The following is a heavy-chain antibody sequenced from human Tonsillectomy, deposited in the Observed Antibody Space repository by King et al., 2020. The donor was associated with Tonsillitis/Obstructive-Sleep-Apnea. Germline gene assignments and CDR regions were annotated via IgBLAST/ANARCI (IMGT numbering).Heavy chain of an antibody. J-gene: IGHJ4*02. V-gene: IGHV3-48*02. CDR1: GFTFSSYS. CDR3: ASTIPLRYYDFWSGRYYYFDY. D-gene: IGHD3-3*01. CDR2: ISSSSTI. Sequence: VQLVESGGGLVQPGGSLRLSCAASGFTFSSYSMNWVRQAPGKGLEWVSYISSSSTIYYADSVKGRFTISRDNAKNSLYLQMNSLRDEDTAVYYCASTIPLRYYDFWSGRYYYFDYWGQGTLVTVSS.